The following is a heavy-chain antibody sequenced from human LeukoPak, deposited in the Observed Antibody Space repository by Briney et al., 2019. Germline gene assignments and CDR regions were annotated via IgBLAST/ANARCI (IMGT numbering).Heavy chain of an antibody. CDR3: ARVDHLLTFDY. Sequence: GGSQRLSCAASGFTVSSNYMSWVRQAPGKGLECVSVIYSGGSTYYADSVKGRFTISRDNSKNTLYLQMNSLRAEDTAVYYCARVDHLLTFDYWGQGTLVTVSS. V-gene: IGHV3-53*01. CDR2: IYSGGST. CDR1: GFTVSSNY. J-gene: IGHJ4*02. D-gene: IGHD2-8*01.